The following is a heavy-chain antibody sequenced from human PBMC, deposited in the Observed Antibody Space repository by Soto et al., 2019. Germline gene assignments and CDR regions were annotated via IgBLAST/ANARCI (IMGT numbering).Heavy chain of an antibody. CDR1: GYPFTHYG. D-gene: IGHD3-10*01. CDR3: ARDQSFDRSYYAPNSFDY. J-gene: IGHJ4*02. V-gene: IGHV1-18*01. CDR2: ISPFNGNT. Sequence: ASVKVSCKSSGYPFTHYGITWVRQAPGQGLEWMGWISPFNGNTNYGQTLQGRVTLTTDTSTSTVYMELRSLRSDDTAVYYCARDQSFDRSYYAPNSFDYWGQG.